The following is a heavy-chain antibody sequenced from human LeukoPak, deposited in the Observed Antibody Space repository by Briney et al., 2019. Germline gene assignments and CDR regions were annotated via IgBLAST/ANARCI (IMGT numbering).Heavy chain of an antibody. CDR2: IYYSGST. V-gene: IGHV4-59*08. CDR3: ARHAPHTTLLDY. D-gene: IGHD1-1*01. Sequence: SETLSLTCTVSGGSISSYYWSWIRQPPGKGLEWIGYIYYSGSTNYNPSLKSRVTISVDTSKNQFSLKLSSVTAADTAVYYCARHAPHTTLLDYWGQGTLVTVSS. CDR1: GGSISSYY. J-gene: IGHJ4*02.